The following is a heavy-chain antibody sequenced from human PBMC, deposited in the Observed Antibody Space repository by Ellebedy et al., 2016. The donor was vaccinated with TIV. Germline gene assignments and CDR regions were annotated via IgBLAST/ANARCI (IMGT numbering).Heavy chain of an antibody. D-gene: IGHD3-10*01. CDR2: IYYSGST. V-gene: IGHV4-61*01. Sequence: MPSETLSLTCTASGCSVSSGRYYWSWIRQPPGQGLEWVGYIYYSGSTNYNPSLKNRVTISIDTSKNQFSLRLTSVTATDTAVYYCARDDPSGWLDPWGQGTLVTVSS. J-gene: IGHJ5*02. CDR1: GCSVSSGRYY. CDR3: ARDDPSGWLDP.